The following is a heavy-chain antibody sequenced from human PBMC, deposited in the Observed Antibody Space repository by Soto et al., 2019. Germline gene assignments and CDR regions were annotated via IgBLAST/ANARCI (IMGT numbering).Heavy chain of an antibody. CDR2: LYYGRSA. J-gene: IGHJ4*02. CDR3: ALRSMAVVPEY. CDR1: CDSISSYY. Sequence: QVQLQESGPGLVKPSETLSLTCAVSCDSISSYYCMWIRQPPGKGLEAIGYLYYGRSANYNPSLKSRVTLSADTSTNQCSLTLSSMTAADTAVYYCALRSMAVVPEYWGQGTLVTVSS. V-gene: IGHV4-59*01. D-gene: IGHD3-22*01.